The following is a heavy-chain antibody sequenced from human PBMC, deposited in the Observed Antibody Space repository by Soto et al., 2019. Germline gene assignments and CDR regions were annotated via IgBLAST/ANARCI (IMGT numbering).Heavy chain of an antibody. D-gene: IGHD3-3*02. CDR2: IKEDGSEK. V-gene: IGHV3-7*05. CDR3: ARVENAFGGMDV. CDR1: GFTFGRHW. Sequence: EVQLVESGGGLVQPGGSLRLSCVVSGFTFGRHWMSWGRQAPGKGLEWVANIKEDGSEKNTVDSLKGRFTISRDNARNSVYLQMSSLRAEDTAVYYCARVENAFGGMDVWGQWTTVIVS. J-gene: IGHJ6*02.